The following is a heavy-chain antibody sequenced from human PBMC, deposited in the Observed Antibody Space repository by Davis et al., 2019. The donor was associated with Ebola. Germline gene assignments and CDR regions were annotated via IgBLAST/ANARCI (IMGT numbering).Heavy chain of an antibody. V-gene: IGHV4-59*08. Sequence: MPGGSLRLSCTVSGGSIGSHKWSWVRQPPGKGLEWIGYIYYDGSTNYNPSLKSRVTMLLDRSKAQFSLKLRSVTAADTAVYFCARHPGGNNYDPWSYYFDYWGLGLLVTVSS. CDR1: GGSIGSHK. CDR3: ARHPGGNNYDPWSYYFDY. CDR2: IYYDGST. J-gene: IGHJ4*02. D-gene: IGHD1/OR15-1a*01.